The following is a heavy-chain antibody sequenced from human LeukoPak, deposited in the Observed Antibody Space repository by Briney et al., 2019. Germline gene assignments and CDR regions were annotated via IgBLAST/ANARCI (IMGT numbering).Heavy chain of an antibody. CDR2: IWYDGSNK. CDR1: GLAFTGYS. Sequence: PGGSLRLSCAASGLAFTGYSMIWVRQAPGKGLEWVAVIWYDGSNKYYADSVRGRFTISRDNSKNTLYLLMNSLRAEDTAEYYCTKDYYGSGSYYGFVGYWGQGTLVTVAS. J-gene: IGHJ4*02. V-gene: IGHV3-33*06. CDR3: TKDYYGSGSYYGFVGY. D-gene: IGHD3-10*01.